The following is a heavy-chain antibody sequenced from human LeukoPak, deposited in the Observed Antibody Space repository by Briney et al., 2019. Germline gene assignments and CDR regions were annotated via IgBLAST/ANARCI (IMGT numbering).Heavy chain of an antibody. V-gene: IGHV3-23*01. Sequence: PGGSLRLSCAASGFTFSSYAMSWVRQAPGKGLEWVSAISGSGGSTYYADSVKGRFTISRDNSKNTLYLQMSSLRAEDTAVYYCAKGIDSYDSGILLPEDSWGQGTLVTVSS. CDR3: AKGIDSYDSGILLPEDS. CDR1: GFTFSSYA. CDR2: ISGSGGST. J-gene: IGHJ4*02. D-gene: IGHD3-10*01.